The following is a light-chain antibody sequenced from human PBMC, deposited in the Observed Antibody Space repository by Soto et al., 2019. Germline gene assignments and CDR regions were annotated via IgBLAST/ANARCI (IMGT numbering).Light chain of an antibody. V-gene: IGKV3-20*01. Sequence: EIVFTQSPGTLSLSPGERATLSCRASQSVSSNYLAWYQQKPGQAPRLLIYRASTRATGVPGRFSASGSGTDFTLTISSLQSEDSAVYYCQQYGSSGTFGQGTKVDIK. CDR3: QQYGSSGT. CDR2: RAS. CDR1: QSVSSNY. J-gene: IGKJ1*01.